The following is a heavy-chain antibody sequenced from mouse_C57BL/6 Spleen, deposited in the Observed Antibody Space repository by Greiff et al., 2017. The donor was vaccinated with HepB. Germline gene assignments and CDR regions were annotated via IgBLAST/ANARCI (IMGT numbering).Heavy chain of an antibody. CDR3: ARDGPKDY. J-gene: IGHJ2*01. CDR2: IDPNSGGT. Sequence: QVQLQQPGAELVKPGASVKLSCKASGYTFTSYWMHWVKQRPGRDLAWIGRIDPNSGGTKYNEKFKSKATLTVDKPSSTAYMQLSSLTSEYSAVYYCARDGPKDYWGQGTTLTVSS. D-gene: IGHD2-3*01. V-gene: IGHV1-72*01. CDR1: GYTFTSYW.